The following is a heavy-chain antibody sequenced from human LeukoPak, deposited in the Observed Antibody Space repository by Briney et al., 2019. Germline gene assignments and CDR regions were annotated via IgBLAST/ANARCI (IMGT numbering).Heavy chain of an antibody. CDR2: ISGRDGRT. Sequence: GGSLRLSCAASGFTFSSYAMSWVRQAPGRGLEWVSAISGRDGRTYYTDSVKGRFTISRDNAKNTLYLQMNSLRAEDTAVYYCARDIYGYFDLWGRGTLVTVSS. CDR1: GFTFSSYA. V-gene: IGHV3-23*01. CDR3: ARDIYGYFDL. D-gene: IGHD3-16*01. J-gene: IGHJ2*01.